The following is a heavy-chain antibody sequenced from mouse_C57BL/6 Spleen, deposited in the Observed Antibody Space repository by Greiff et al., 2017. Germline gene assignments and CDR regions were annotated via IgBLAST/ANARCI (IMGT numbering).Heavy chain of an antibody. Sequence: VQLQQPGAELVMPGASVKLSCKASGYSFTGYYMNWVKQSPEKSLEWIGEINPSTGGTTYNQKFKAKATLTVDKSSSTAYMQLKSLTSEDSAVYYCARQSPDGYYYAMDYWGQGTSVTVSS. CDR3: ARQSPDGYYYAMDY. CDR2: INPSTGGT. V-gene: IGHV1-42*01. J-gene: IGHJ4*01. CDR1: GYSFTGYY. D-gene: IGHD2-3*01.